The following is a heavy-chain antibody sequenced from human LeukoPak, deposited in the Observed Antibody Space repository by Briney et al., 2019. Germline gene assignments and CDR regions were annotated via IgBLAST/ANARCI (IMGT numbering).Heavy chain of an antibody. D-gene: IGHD3-10*01. J-gene: IGHJ6*02. Sequence: GGSLRLSCAASGFTFSSYWMSWVRQAPGKGLEWVANIKQDGSEKYYVDSVKGRFTISRDNAKNSLYVQMNSLRAEDTAVYYCARDFEDSGSYYTLSLVRYGMDVWGQGTTVTVSS. CDR2: IKQDGSEK. CDR3: ARDFEDSGSYYTLSLVRYGMDV. V-gene: IGHV3-7*01. CDR1: GFTFSSYW.